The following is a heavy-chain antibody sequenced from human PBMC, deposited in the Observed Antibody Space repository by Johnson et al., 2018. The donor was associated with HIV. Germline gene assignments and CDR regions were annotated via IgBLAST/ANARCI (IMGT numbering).Heavy chain of an antibody. Sequence: QVQLVESGGGVVQPGRSLRLSCAASGFTFSSYAMHWVRQAPGKGLEWVAVISYDGSNKYYADSVKGRFTISRDNSKNTLYLKMNSLRAEDTAVYYCARERPAYSSSSSHAFDIWGQGTMVTVSS. D-gene: IGHD6-6*01. CDR1: GFTFSSYA. CDR2: ISYDGSNK. V-gene: IGHV3-30*04. CDR3: ARERPAYSSSSSHAFDI. J-gene: IGHJ3*02.